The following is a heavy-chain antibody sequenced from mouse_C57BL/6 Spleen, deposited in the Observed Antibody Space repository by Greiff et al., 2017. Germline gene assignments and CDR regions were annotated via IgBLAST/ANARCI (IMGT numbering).Heavy chain of an antibody. Sequence: QVQLQQPGAELVKPGASVKLSCKASGYTFTSYWMHWVKQRPGQGLEWIGMIHPNSGSTNYNEKFKSKATLTVDKSSSTAYMQLSSLTSEDSAVYYCAREGGSSYVDFDVWGTGTTVTVSS. D-gene: IGHD1-1*01. CDR1: GYTFTSYW. CDR2: IHPNSGST. J-gene: IGHJ1*03. V-gene: IGHV1-64*01. CDR3: AREGGSSYVDFDV.